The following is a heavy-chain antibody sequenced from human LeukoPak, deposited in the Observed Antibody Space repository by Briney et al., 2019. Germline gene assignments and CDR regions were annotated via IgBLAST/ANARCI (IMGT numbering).Heavy chain of an antibody. CDR3: AKNTNTDWFDP. Sequence: PGASLRLSCAASGFTFSNYSMSWVRQAPGKGLEWVSAISGSGGSTYYADSVKGRFTISRDNSKNTLYLQMNSLRAEDTALYYCAKNTNTDWFDPWGQGTLLTVSS. CDR1: GFTFSNYS. J-gene: IGHJ5*02. V-gene: IGHV3-23*01. D-gene: IGHD2-2*02. CDR2: ISGSGGST.